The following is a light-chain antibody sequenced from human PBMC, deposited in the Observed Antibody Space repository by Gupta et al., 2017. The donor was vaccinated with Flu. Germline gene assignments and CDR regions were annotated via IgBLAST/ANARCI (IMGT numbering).Light chain of an antibody. V-gene: IGLV1-40*01. CDR2: GNN. J-gene: IGLJ3*02. CDR3: QSYDSSLSGYWV. CDR1: TSNIGAGYD. Sequence: QSVLTQPPSVSGVPGQRVTISCTGSTSNIGAGYDVHWYQQLPGTAPKLLIFGNNNRPSGVPDRFSGSKSGTSASPAITGLQADDEADYYCQSYDSSLSGYWVFGGGTKLTVL.